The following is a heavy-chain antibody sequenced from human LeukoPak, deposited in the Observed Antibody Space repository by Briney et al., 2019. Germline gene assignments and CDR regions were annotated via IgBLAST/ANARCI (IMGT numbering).Heavy chain of an antibody. Sequence: PSETLSLTCTVSGGSITSGSYYWSWIRQPAGKGLEWIGRIYTSGSTNYNPYRKSRLTISVDTSKNQFSLKLSYVTAADTAVYYCARDGHYGDYLDAFDIWGQGTMATVSS. D-gene: IGHD4-17*01. V-gene: IGHV4-61*02. J-gene: IGHJ3*02. CDR2: IYTSGST. CDR1: GGSITSGSYY. CDR3: ARDGHYGDYLDAFDI.